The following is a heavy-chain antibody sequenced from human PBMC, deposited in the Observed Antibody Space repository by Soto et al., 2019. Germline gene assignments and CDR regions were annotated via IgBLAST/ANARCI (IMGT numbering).Heavy chain of an antibody. CDR1: GFTFSSYA. J-gene: IGHJ6*02. CDR3: ANYIAVDTAMVSLAGYYYYGMDV. V-gene: IGHV3-23*01. D-gene: IGHD5-18*01. CDR2: ISGSGGST. Sequence: GGSLRLSCAASGFTFSSYAMSWVRQAPGKGLEWVSAISGSGGSTYYADSVKGRFTISRDNSKNTLYLQMNSLRAEDTAVYYCANYIAVDTAMVSLAGYYYYGMDVWGQGTTVTVSS.